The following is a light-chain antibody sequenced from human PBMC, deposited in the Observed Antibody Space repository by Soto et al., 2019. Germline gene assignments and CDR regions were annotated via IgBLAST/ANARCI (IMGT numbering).Light chain of an antibody. CDR1: QSVGSN. CDR2: HAS. V-gene: IGKV3-15*01. Sequence: EIVMTQSPATLSVSPGERATLSCRASQSVGSNLAWYQQKPGQAPRLLIYHASTRAAGGPARFSGSGSGTEFTLTISSLQSEDFAVYYCHQYNNWSPRTFGQGTKVEIK. J-gene: IGKJ1*01. CDR3: HQYNNWSPRT.